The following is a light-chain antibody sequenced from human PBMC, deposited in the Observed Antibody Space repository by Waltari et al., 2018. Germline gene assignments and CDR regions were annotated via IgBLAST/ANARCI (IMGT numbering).Light chain of an antibody. V-gene: IGKV2-28*01. J-gene: IGKJ4*01. CDR2: LGS. CDR3: MQALQTPLT. CDR1: QSLLHVNGYNY. Sequence: DTVMTQSPLSLPVTLGEPASISCRSIQSLLHVNGYNYFAWYLQKQGQSPQLLIYLGSDRASGVPDRFIGSGSGTDFTLKISRVEAEDVGVYYCMQALQTPLTFGGGTKVEIK.